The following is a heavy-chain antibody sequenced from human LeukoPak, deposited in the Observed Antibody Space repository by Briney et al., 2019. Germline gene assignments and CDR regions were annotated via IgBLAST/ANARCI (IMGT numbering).Heavy chain of an antibody. CDR3: ARGWRAARIAVAGIPHDAFDI. CDR1: GYTFTSYY. V-gene: IGHV1-46*01. CDR2: INPSGGST. D-gene: IGHD6-19*01. Sequence: ASVKVSCKASGYTFTSYYMHWVRQAPGQGLEWMGIINPSGGSTSYAQKSQGKVTMTRDTSTSTVYMELSSLRSEDTAVYYCARGWRAARIAVAGIPHDAFDIWGQGTMVTVSS. J-gene: IGHJ3*02.